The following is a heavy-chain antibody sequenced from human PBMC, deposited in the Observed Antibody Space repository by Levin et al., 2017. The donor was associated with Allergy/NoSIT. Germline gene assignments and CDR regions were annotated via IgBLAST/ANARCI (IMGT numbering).Heavy chain of an antibody. Sequence: PGGSLRLSCAASGFTVSTTYMTWVRQAPGKGLEWVSVIYSVGSTYYADSVKGRFTISRDNSKNTLYLQMNSLRVEDTAVYYCARDRMVRYGLGDYYIGGWFDPWGQGTLDTVSS. CDR1: GFTVSTTY. V-gene: IGHV3-66*02. CDR2: IYSVGST. J-gene: IGHJ5*02. CDR3: ARDRMVRYGLGDYYIGGWFDP. D-gene: IGHD3-10*01.